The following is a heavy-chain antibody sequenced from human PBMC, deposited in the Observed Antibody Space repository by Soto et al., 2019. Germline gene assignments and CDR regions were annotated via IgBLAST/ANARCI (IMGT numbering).Heavy chain of an antibody. D-gene: IGHD3-10*01. V-gene: IGHV1-69*13. CDR3: AREESIMGRGVVYYYGMDV. Sequence: ASLKVSCKASGGAFSSYAITWVRQAPGQGLEWIGVIIPVFDTRYYAQKFQGRVTITADESTRTAYMELSSLRSDDTAVYYCAREESIMGRGVVYYYGMDVWGQGTTVTVSS. CDR1: GGAFSSYA. J-gene: IGHJ6*02. CDR2: IIPVFDTR.